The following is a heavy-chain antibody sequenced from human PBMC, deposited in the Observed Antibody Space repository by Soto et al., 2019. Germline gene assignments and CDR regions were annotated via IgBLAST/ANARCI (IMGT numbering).Heavy chain of an antibody. Sequence: QITLKETGPTLVKPTQTLTLTCTFSGFSVSTSGVGVGWIRQPPGKALEWLALIYWDDDKRYSPSLKSRLTITKDTSKNQVVLTMTTMDPVDTATYYCAYGDYVGNGFDPWGQGTLVTVSS. CDR3: AYGDYVGNGFDP. CDR2: IYWDDDK. J-gene: IGHJ5*02. CDR1: GFSVSTSGVG. D-gene: IGHD4-17*01. V-gene: IGHV2-5*02.